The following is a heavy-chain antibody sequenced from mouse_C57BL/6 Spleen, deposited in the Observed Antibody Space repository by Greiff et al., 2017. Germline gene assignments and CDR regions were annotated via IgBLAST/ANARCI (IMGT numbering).Heavy chain of an antibody. CDR3: ARYYDYDGGLYAMDY. CDR2: INYDGSST. J-gene: IGHJ4*01. CDR1: GFTFSDYY. D-gene: IGHD2-4*01. V-gene: IGHV5-16*01. Sequence: EVKVVESEGGLVQPGSSMKLSCTASGFTFSDYYMAWVRQVPEKGLEWVANINYDGSSTYYLDSLKSRFIISGDNAKNILYLQMSSLKSEDTATYYGARYYDYDGGLYAMDYWGQGTSVTVSS.